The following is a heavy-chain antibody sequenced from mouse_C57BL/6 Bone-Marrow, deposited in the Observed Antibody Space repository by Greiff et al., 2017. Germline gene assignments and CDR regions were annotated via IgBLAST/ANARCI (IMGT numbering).Heavy chain of an antibody. V-gene: IGHV5-4*03. CDR2: IIDGGSNT. J-gene: IGHJ3*01. CDR3: AREGVDGFAY. CDR1: GFTFSSYA. Sequence: EVKVVESGGGLVKPGGSLKLSCAASGFTFSSYAMSWVRQTPEKRLEWVATIIDGGSNTYYTDNVKGRFTISRDNAKNNLYLQMSNLKSEDTAMFYCAREGVDGFAYWGRGTLVTVSA.